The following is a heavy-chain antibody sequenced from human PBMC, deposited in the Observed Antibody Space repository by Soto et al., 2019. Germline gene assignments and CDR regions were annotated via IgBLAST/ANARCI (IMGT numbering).Heavy chain of an antibody. J-gene: IGHJ5*02. CDR1: GFTFSTHA. CDR3: ARDQTGITTAGGGRIDR. CDR2: VSFDGSNK. D-gene: IGHD6-13*01. Sequence: SLRLSCAASGFTFSTHAMHWVRQAPGKGLECVAIVSFDGSNKYYADSVKGRFTISRDNSKNTLYLQMSSLTPEDTAFYYCARDQTGITTAGGGRIDRWGQGTLVTVSS. V-gene: IGHV3-30-3*01.